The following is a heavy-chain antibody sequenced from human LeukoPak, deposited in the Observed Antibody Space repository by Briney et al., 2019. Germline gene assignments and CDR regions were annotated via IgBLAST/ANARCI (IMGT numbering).Heavy chain of an antibody. CDR2: ISYDGSNK. Sequence: PGGSLRLSCAAAGFTFSSYGMHWVRQAPGKGLEWVAVISYDGSNKYYADSVKGRFTISRDNSKNTLYLQMNSLRAEDTAVYHCANGITRLDWGQGTLVTVSS. V-gene: IGHV3-30*18. CDR3: ANGITRLD. CDR1: GFTFSSYG. D-gene: IGHD1-14*01. J-gene: IGHJ4*02.